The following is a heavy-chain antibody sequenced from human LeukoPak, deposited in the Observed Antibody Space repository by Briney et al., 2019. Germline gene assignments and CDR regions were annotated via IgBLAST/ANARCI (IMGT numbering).Heavy chain of an antibody. Sequence: ASVKVSCKASGYTFTSHYINWVRQAPGQGLEWMGIINPSGGSTNYAQKFQDRVTMTRDTSTSTVYMDLSSLRSEDTAVYYCARSSGSYPHSLDFWGQGTLVTVSS. J-gene: IGHJ4*02. CDR1: GYTFTSHY. V-gene: IGHV1-46*01. CDR2: INPSGGST. CDR3: ARSSGSYPHSLDF. D-gene: IGHD3-10*01.